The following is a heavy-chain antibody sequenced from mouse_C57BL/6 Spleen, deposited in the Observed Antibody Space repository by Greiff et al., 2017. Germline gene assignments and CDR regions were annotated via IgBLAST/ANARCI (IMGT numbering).Heavy chain of an antibody. CDR3: ARGYYGSLYYAMDY. CDR1: GYTFTSYW. CDR2: IDPSDSYT. Sequence: QVQLKESGAELVRPGTSVKLSCKASGYTFTSYWMHWVKQRPGQGLEWIGVIDPSDSYTNYNQKFKGKATLTVDTSSSTAYMQLSSLTSEDSAVYYCARGYYGSLYYAMDYWGQGTSVTVSS. V-gene: IGHV1-59*01. D-gene: IGHD1-1*01. J-gene: IGHJ4*01.